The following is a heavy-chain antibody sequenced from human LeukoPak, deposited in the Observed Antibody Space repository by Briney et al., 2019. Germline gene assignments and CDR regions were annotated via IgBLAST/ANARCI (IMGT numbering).Heavy chain of an antibody. J-gene: IGHJ4*02. D-gene: IGHD3-22*01. CDR3: ARASSGYYQLFDY. CDR2: INPNSGGT. Sequence: GASVKVSCKASGYTFTGYYMHWVRQAPGQGLEWMGWINPNSGGTNYAQKFQGRVTMTRDTPISTAYMELSRLRSDDTAVYYCARASSGYYQLFDYWGQGTLVTVSS. V-gene: IGHV1-2*02. CDR1: GYTFTGYY.